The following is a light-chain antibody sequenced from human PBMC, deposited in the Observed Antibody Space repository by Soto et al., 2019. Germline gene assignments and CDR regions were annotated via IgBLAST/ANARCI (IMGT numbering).Light chain of an antibody. V-gene: IGKV3-11*01. CDR2: DVS. Sequence: IVLTQSPATLSLSPGIRATLSCRASQNISNYLIWYQQKPGQAPRLLIYDVSNRATGIPARFSGSGSGTDFTLTITSLDPEAFAVYYCQQRYNWPRTVGQGTKVDSK. CDR1: QNISNY. CDR3: QQRYNWPRT. J-gene: IGKJ1*01.